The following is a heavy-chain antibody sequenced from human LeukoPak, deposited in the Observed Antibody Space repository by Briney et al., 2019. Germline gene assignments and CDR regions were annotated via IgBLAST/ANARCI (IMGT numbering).Heavy chain of an antibody. J-gene: IGHJ4*02. CDR3: AKVQYSDYDMNFDS. Sequence: GGSLRLSCAASGFTFSSYAMSWVRQAPGMGLEWVSAIGGSDGNTYYADSVKGRFTISRDNSKNSLYLQINSLRADDTAVYYCAKVQYSDYDMNFDSWGQGTLDTVSS. V-gene: IGHV3-23*01. CDR2: IGGSDGNT. CDR1: GFTFSSYA. D-gene: IGHD5-12*01.